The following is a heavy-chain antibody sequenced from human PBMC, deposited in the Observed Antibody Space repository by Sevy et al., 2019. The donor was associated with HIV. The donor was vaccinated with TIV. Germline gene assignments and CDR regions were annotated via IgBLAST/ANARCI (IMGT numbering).Heavy chain of an antibody. D-gene: IGHD6-6*01. CDR3: ARDFAARPRALES. Sequence: SETLSLTCSVSSGSISSYFWTWIRQSPGKGLEWIGHVYYTGSTDYSPSLKSRVTISLDKSKNHFSLRLRSVTAADTAVYYCARDFAARPRALESWGQGILVTVSS. CDR1: SGSISSYF. V-gene: IGHV4-59*01. CDR2: VYYTGST. J-gene: IGHJ4*02.